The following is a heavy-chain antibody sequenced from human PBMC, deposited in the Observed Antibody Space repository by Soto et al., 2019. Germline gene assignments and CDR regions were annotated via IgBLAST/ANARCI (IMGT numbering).Heavy chain of an antibody. D-gene: IGHD3-3*01. Sequence: GGSLRLSCAASGFTFSSYAMSWVRQAPGKGLEWVSAISGSGGSTYYADSVKGRFTISRDNSKNTLYLQMNSLRAEDTAVYYCAKVSYYDFCSGSYCEFDPLGQGTLDTVSS. CDR2: ISGSGGST. CDR3: AKVSYYDFCSGSYCEFDP. J-gene: IGHJ5*02. CDR1: GFTFSSYA. V-gene: IGHV3-23*01.